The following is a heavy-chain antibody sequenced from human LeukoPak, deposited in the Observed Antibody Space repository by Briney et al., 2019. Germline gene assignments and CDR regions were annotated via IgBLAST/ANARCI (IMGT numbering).Heavy chain of an antibody. CDR1: GFTFTSYW. CDR2: INSDGSWT. V-gene: IGHV3-74*01. D-gene: IGHD2/OR15-2a*01. Sequence: GSLRLSCVASGFTFTSYWMHWVRQAPGKGLVWVSHINSDGSWTSYADSVKGRFTISKDNAKNTVYLQMNNLRAEDTAVYYCVSFYETYWGRGTLVTVSS. CDR3: VSFYETY. J-gene: IGHJ4*02.